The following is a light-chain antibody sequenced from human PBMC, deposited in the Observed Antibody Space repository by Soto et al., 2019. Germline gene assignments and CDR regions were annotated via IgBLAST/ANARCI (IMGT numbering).Light chain of an antibody. CDR1: QSVSSN. J-gene: IGKJ5*01. CDR2: GAS. CDR3: QQYNNWPPIT. Sequence: EMVLTQAAAALSVSPGERATLSCRASQSVSSNLAWYQQKPGQAPRLLIYGASTRATGIPARFSGSGSGTEFTLTISSLQSEDFAVYYCQQYNNWPPITFGQGTRLEIK. V-gene: IGKV3-15*01.